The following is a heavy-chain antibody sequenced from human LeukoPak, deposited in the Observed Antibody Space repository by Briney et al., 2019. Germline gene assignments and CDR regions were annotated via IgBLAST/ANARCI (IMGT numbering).Heavy chain of an antibody. Sequence: SQTLSLTCTVAGGSISSGSYYWSWIRQPAGKGLEWIGRIYTSGSTNYNPSLKSRVTISVDTSKTQFSLKLSSVTAADTAVYYCARRGYSGYEDYWGQGTLVTVSS. J-gene: IGHJ4*02. V-gene: IGHV4-61*02. CDR3: ARRGYSGYEDY. CDR1: GGSISSGSYY. D-gene: IGHD5-12*01. CDR2: IYTSGST.